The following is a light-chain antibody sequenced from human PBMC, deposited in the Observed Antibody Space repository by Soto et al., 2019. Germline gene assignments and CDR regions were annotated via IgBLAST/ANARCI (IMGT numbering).Light chain of an antibody. CDR1: QSISSY. CDR2: AAS. CDR3: QQSYSTPRDT. Sequence: DIQMTQSPSSLSASVGDRVTITCRASQSISSYLNWYQQKPGKAPKLLIYAASSLQSGVPSRFSGSGSCTSFTLTISSLQPEDFSTYYCQQSYSTPRDTFGQGTKLEIK. V-gene: IGKV1-39*01. J-gene: IGKJ2*01.